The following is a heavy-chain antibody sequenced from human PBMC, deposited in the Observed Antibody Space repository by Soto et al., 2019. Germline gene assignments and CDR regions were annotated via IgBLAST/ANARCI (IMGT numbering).Heavy chain of an antibody. D-gene: IGHD3-10*01. CDR1: GGSVSSGDYY. V-gene: IGHV4-30-4*01. CDR3: ARDRGLLVRGVIDHRDYYGMDV. CDR2: IYYSGST. Sequence: LSLTCTVSGGSVSSGDYYWSWIRQPPGKGLEWIGYIYYSGSTYYNPSLKSRVTISVDTSKNQFSLKLSSVTAADTAVYYCARDRGLLVRGVIDHRDYYGMDVWGQGTTVTVSS. J-gene: IGHJ6*02.